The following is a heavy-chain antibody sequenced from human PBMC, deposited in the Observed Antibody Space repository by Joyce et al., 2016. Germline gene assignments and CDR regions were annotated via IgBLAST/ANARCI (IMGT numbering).Heavy chain of an antibody. V-gene: IGHV1-69*01. CDR1: GDTLSSYA. J-gene: IGHJ4*02. Sequence: QVQLVQSGAEVKKPGSWVEVSCKTSGDTLSSYAISWVRQAPGQGLGWVGYIIPVFVTTNNSQKIQGRFTVTANASTSTVPREVRSLTTDDTTVYYCAGVFQPYSVDEVFDYWGQGTLVTVSS. D-gene: IGHD5/OR15-5a*01. CDR2: IIPVFVTT. CDR3: AGVFQPYSVDEVFDY.